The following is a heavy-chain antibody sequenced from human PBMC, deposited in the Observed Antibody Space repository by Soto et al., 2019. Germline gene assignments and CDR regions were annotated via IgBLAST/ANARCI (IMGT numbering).Heavy chain of an antibody. J-gene: IGHJ4*02. Sequence: PGGSLRLSCSASGFTFSSYAMHWVRQAPGKGLEYVSAISSNGGSTYYADSVKGRFTISRDNSKNTLYLQMSSLRAEDTAVYYCVKSSIPTFPYYYDSSGYSVRWGQGTLVTVSS. CDR1: GFTFSSYA. CDR3: VKSSIPTFPYYYDSSGYSVR. D-gene: IGHD3-22*01. V-gene: IGHV3-64D*06. CDR2: ISSNGGST.